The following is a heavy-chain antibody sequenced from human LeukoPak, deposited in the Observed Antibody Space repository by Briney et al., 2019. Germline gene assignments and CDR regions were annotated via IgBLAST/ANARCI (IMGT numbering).Heavy chain of an antibody. CDR2: INHSGST. Sequence: PSETLSLTCAVYGGSFSGYYWSWIRQPPGKGLEWIGEINHSGSTNYNPSLKSRVTISVDTSKNQFSLKLSSVTAADTAVYYCARQKVGNNRRRYYYYYGMDAWGQGTTVTVSS. J-gene: IGHJ6*02. CDR3: ARQKVGNNRRRYYYYYGMDA. V-gene: IGHV4-34*01. CDR1: GGSFSGYY. D-gene: IGHD2-15*01.